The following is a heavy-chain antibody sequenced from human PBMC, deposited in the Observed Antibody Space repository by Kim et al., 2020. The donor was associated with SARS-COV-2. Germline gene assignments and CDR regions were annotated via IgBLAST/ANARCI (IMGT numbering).Heavy chain of an antibody. CDR2: IVVGSGNT. V-gene: IGHV1-58*02. Sequence: SVKVSCKASGFTFTSSAMQWVRQARGQRLEWIGWIVVGSGNTNYAQKFQERVTITRDMSTSTAYMELSSLRSEDTAVYYCAASPGIAAAGRRGYYYGMDVWGQGTTVTVSS. D-gene: IGHD6-13*01. CDR3: AASPGIAAAGRRGYYYGMDV. J-gene: IGHJ6*02. CDR1: GFTFTSSA.